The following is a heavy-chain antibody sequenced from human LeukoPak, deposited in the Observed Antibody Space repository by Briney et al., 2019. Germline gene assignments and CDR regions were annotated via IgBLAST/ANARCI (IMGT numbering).Heavy chain of an antibody. V-gene: IGHV4-59*08. CDR2: ISYTGST. Sequence: SETLSLTCTVSGGSVSSYYWGWIRQPPGKGLEWIGYISYTGSTNYNPSFKSRVTISVDTSKNQFSLKLSSVTAADTAVYYCARHKATTIGWPSDYWGQGILVTVSS. CDR1: GGSVSSYY. D-gene: IGHD5-12*01. J-gene: IGHJ4*02. CDR3: ARHKATTIGWPSDY.